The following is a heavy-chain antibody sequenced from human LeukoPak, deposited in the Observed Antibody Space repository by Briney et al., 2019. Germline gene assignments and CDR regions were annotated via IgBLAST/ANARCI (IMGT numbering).Heavy chain of an antibody. CDR2: ISGGGDFS. V-gene: IGHV3-23*01. D-gene: IGHD3-16*01. CDR1: GFTFTTYS. CDR3: ARFGLRYYYAMDV. Sequence: PGGSLRLSCAASGFTFTTYSMSWVRQAPGKGLEWVSAISGGGDFSYYADSVTGRFTISRDHSKNTLFLQMISLRAEDTAIYYYARFGLRYYYAMDVWGQGTTVTVSS. J-gene: IGHJ6*02.